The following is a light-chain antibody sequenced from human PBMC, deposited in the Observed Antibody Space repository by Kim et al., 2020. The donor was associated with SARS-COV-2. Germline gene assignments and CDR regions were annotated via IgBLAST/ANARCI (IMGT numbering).Light chain of an antibody. Sequence: SVALGQTVRITCQGDSLRTYYTTWFQQKPGQAPIVVFYGKNNRPSGIPDRFSGSSSGNTASLTITAQAGDEADYYCNSRDNNDNVLFGGGTQLTVL. CDR1: SLRTYY. V-gene: IGLV3-19*01. CDR3: NSRDNNDNVL. CDR2: GKN. J-gene: IGLJ2*01.